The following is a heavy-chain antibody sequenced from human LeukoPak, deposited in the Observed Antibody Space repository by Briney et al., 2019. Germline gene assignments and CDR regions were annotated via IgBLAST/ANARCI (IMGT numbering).Heavy chain of an antibody. Sequence: SETLSLTCTVSGGSISSYYWSWIRQPPAKGLERVGYNTYFGSASYNPSLKSRVTISVDTSKNQFSLKLSSVTAADTAVYYCARDAPGRYDFWWFDPWGQGTLVTVSS. J-gene: IGHJ5*02. D-gene: IGHD3-3*01. CDR3: ARDAPGRYDFWWFDP. CDR1: GGSISSYY. V-gene: IGHV4-59*01. CDR2: NTYFGSA.